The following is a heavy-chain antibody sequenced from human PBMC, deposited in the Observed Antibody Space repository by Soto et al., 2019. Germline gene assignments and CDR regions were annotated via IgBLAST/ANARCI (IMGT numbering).Heavy chain of an antibody. CDR1: GGTFSSYT. Sequence: QVQLVQSGAEVTKPGSSVKVSCKASGGTFSSYTISWVRQAPGQGLEWMGRIIPILGIANYAQKFQGRVTITADKSTSTAYMELSSLRSEDTAVYYCARDRSGNYYYGMDVWGQGTTVTVSS. J-gene: IGHJ6*02. V-gene: IGHV1-69*08. CDR2: IIPILGIA. CDR3: ARDRSGNYYYGMDV.